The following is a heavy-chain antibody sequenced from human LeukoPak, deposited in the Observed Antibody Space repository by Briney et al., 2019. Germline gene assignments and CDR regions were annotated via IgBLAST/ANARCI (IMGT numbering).Heavy chain of an antibody. D-gene: IGHD5-24*01. CDR2: ISSSSSYI. V-gene: IGHV3-21*01. Sequence: GGSLRLSXAASGFTFSSYAMSWVRQAPGKGLGWVSSISSSSSYIYYADSVKGRFTISRDNAKNSLYLQMNSLRAEDTAVYYCARRMATTKPLDYWGQGTLVTVSS. CDR1: GFTFSSYA. CDR3: ARRMATTKPLDY. J-gene: IGHJ4*02.